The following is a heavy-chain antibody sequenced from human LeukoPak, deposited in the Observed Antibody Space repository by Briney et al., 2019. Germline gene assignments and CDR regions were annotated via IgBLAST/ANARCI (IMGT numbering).Heavy chain of an antibody. CDR1: VYTFNDYY. D-gene: IGHD5-12*01. V-gene: IGHV1-2*02. CDR2: INPDGGGT. Sequence: ASVKVSCKASVYTFNDYYIHWVRQAPGQGLEWMGWINPDGGGTKYAQKFQGRVTMTRDTSIRTVYMELSRLTYDDTAVFYCTREARAGNWFDPWGQGTLVTVSS. J-gene: IGHJ5*02. CDR3: TREARAGNWFDP.